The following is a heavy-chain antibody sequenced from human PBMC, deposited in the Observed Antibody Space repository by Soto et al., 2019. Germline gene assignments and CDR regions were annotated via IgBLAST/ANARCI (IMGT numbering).Heavy chain of an antibody. D-gene: IGHD6-19*01. V-gene: IGHV1-18*01. J-gene: IGHJ5*02. CDR1: GYIFRSYG. CDR2: INVKNGNT. CDR3: ARGIAVEPTANWFDP. Sequence: XVQLVQSGGEVKKSGASVKVSCKASGYIFRSYGISWVRQAPGQGLEWMGWINVKNGNTKHVEKFQGRVTMTTDTSTSTAYMELRNLTSDDTAVYYCARGIAVEPTANWFDPWGHGTLVIVSS.